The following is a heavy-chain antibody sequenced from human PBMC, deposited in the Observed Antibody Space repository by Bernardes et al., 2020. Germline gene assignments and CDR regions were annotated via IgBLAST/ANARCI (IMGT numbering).Heavy chain of an antibody. Sequence: SVKVSCKASGGTFSSYAISWVRQAPGQGLEWMGGIIPIFGTANYAQKFQGRVTITADESTSTAYMALSSLRSEDTAVYYCARGTLEMATTIRGASFDYWGQGTLVTVSS. V-gene: IGHV1-69*13. CDR2: IIPIFGTA. CDR1: GGTFSSYA. D-gene: IGHD5-12*01. CDR3: ARGTLEMATTIRGASFDY. J-gene: IGHJ4*02.